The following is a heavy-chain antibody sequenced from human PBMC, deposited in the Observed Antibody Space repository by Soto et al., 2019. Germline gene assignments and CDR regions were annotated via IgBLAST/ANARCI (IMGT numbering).Heavy chain of an antibody. CDR2: ILYSGIA. V-gene: IGHV4-59*01. J-gene: IGHJ6*02. Sequence: SETLSLTCTVSGGSISNYYWGRIRQPPGKGLEWIGYILYSGIANYNPSLESRLSISVDTSKNQFSLKLSSVTAADTAVYYCARDPSYYDSSGYYHGTPYGLDVWGQGTTVTVSS. CDR3: ARDPSYYDSSGYYHGTPYGLDV. CDR1: GGSISNYY. D-gene: IGHD3-22*01.